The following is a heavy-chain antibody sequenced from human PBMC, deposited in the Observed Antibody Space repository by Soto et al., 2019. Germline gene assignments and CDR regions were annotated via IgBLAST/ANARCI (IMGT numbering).Heavy chain of an antibody. V-gene: IGHV4-30-4*08. D-gene: IGHD2-2*01. Sequence: QVQLQESGPGLVKPSLTLSLTCTVSGGSISSGDYYWSWIRQPPGKGLEWIGDIHYSGSTYYNPSLKSRLSISVDSSKNQFSLKVKSVTAADTATYYCARDRLGYCSSTSCYYGMDVWGQGTTVTVSS. J-gene: IGHJ6*02. CDR2: IHYSGST. CDR1: GGSISSGDYY. CDR3: ARDRLGYCSSTSCYYGMDV.